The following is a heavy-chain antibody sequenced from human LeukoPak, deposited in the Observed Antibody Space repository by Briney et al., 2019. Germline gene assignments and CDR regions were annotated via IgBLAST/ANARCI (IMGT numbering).Heavy chain of an antibody. J-gene: IGHJ4*02. V-gene: IGHV3-7*01. CDR3: ARDARVVLDY. D-gene: IGHD2-2*01. Sequence: GSLRLSCAASRFTFSSYWMSWVRQAPGRGLEWVANIQQDGSEKYYVDSVKGRYTISRDNAKNSLYLQMNSLRAEDTAVYYCARDARVVLDYWGQGTLVTVSS. CDR1: RFTFSSYW. CDR2: IQQDGSEK.